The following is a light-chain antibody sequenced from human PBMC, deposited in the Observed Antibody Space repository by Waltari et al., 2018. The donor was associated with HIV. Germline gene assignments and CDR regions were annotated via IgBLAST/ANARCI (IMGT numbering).Light chain of an antibody. CDR2: YDS. CDR1: NIGSKS. Sequence: SYVLTQPPSVSVAPGQTARLTCGGNNIGSKSVHWYQQKPGQAPVLVIYYDSDRPSGIPERFSGSNSGNTATLTISRVEAGDEADYYCQVWGSSSDPWVFGGGTKLTVL. J-gene: IGLJ3*02. V-gene: IGLV3-21*04. CDR3: QVWGSSSDPWV.